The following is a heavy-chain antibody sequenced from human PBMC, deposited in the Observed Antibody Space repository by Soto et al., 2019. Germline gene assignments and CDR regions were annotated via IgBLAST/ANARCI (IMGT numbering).Heavy chain of an antibody. Sequence: ASVKVSCKASGYTFTSYGISWVRQAPGQGLEWMGWISAYNGNTNYAQKLRGRVTMTTDTSTSTAYMELRSLRSDDTAVYYCAREEEYCSSTSCYTGGWFDPWGQGTLVTVSS. CDR2: ISAYNGNT. CDR1: GYTFTSYG. CDR3: AREEEYCSSTSCYTGGWFDP. J-gene: IGHJ5*02. V-gene: IGHV1-18*01. D-gene: IGHD2-2*02.